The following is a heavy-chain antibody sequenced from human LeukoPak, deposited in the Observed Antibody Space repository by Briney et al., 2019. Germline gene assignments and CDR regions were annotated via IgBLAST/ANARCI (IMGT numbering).Heavy chain of an antibody. CDR2: IYNSGTT. V-gene: IGHV4-59*01. D-gene: IGHD1/OR15-1a*01. CDR1: FGSIRDYY. Sequence: WETLSLTCSVSFGSIRDYYWSWIRQPPGKGLEWIGYIYNSGTTSYNPSLKGQVTISVDTSKNPFSLKLSSVTAADTAVYYCARGNKYPGVFDYWGQGTLVTVS. CDR3: ARGNKYPGVFDY. J-gene: IGHJ4*02.